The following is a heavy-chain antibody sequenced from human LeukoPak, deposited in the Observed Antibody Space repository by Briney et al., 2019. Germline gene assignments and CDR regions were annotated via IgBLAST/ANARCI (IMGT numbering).Heavy chain of an antibody. V-gene: IGHV1-2*02. J-gene: IGHJ5*02. Sequence: ASVEVSCKASGYTFTGYYMHWVRQAPGQGLEWMGWINPNSGGTNYAQKFQGRVTMTRDTSISTAYMELSSLRSEDTAVYYCARSGFGQGSWFDPWGQGTLVTVSS. CDR3: ARSGFGQGSWFDP. D-gene: IGHD3-10*01. CDR2: INPNSGGT. CDR1: GYTFTGYY.